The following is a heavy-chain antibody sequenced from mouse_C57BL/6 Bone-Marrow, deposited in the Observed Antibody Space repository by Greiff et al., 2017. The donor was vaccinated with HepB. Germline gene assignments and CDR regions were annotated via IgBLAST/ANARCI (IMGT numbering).Heavy chain of an antibody. CDR1: GFTFSSYA. Sequence: EVQRVESGGGLVKPGGSLKLSCAASGFTFSSYAMSWVRQTPEKRLEWVATISDGGSYTYYPDNVKGRFTISRDNAKNNLYLQMSHLKSEDTAMYYCARDGRLRPDYYAMDYWGQGTSVTVSS. V-gene: IGHV5-4*01. J-gene: IGHJ4*01. D-gene: IGHD2-4*01. CDR3: ARDGRLRPDYYAMDY. CDR2: ISDGGSYT.